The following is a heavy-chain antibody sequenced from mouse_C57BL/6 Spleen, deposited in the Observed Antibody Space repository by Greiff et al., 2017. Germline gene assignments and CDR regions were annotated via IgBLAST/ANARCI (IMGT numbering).Heavy chain of an antibody. Sequence: EVQLQQSGAELVRPGASVKLSCTASGFNIKDDYMHWVKQRPEQGLEWIGWIDPENGDTEYASKFQGKATITADTSSNTAYLQLSSLTSEDTAVYYCTKGPGHWYFDVWGTGTTVTVSS. CDR3: TKGPGHWYFDV. CDR1: GFNIKDDY. V-gene: IGHV14-4*01. CDR2: IDPENGDT. D-gene: IGHD3-2*02. J-gene: IGHJ1*03.